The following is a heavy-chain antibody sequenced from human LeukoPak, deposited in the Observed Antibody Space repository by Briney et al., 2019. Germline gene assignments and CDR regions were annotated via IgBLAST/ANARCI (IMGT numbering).Heavy chain of an antibody. J-gene: IGHJ3*02. D-gene: IGHD3-16*02. CDR1: GGSISSSTFY. V-gene: IGHV4-39*01. CDR2: IYSNGGT. CDR3: ARHSTLRHDYVWGSYRLWAFDI. Sequence: SETLSLTCTFSGGSISSSTFYWGWIRQAPGKGLEWIGSIYSNGGTYYNPSLKSRVTISVDTSKNQFSLKLSSVTAADTAVYYCARHSTLRHDYVWGSYRLWAFDIWGQGTMVTVSS.